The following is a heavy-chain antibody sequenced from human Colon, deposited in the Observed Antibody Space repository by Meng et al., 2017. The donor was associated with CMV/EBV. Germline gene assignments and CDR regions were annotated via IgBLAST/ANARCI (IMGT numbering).Heavy chain of an antibody. CDR2: IKQDGSET. V-gene: IGHV3-7*01. CDR1: GFTFSNYW. CDR3: ARGASASYRTPPGY. D-gene: IGHD1-26*01. Sequence: GESLKISCEASGFTFSNYWMSWVRQAPGKGLEWVANIKQDGSETYYVDSVKGRFTISRDNAKNSLYLQMNSLSAEDTAVYYCARGASASYRTPPGYWGQGTLVTVSS. J-gene: IGHJ4*02.